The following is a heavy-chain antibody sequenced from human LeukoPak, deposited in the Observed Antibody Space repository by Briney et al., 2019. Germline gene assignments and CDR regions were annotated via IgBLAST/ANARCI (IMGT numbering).Heavy chain of an antibody. D-gene: IGHD3-16*01. J-gene: IGHJ4*02. CDR2: ISGSGDMT. CDR3: AKDSGVSIDY. V-gene: IGHV3-23*01. Sequence: GGSLRLSCAASGFTFNTYAFSWVRQAPGKGLEWVSAISGSGDMTNYADSVKGRFTISRDNSKNTLYLQMNSLRAEDTALYFCAKDSGVSIDYWGQGTLVTVSS. CDR1: GFTFNTYA.